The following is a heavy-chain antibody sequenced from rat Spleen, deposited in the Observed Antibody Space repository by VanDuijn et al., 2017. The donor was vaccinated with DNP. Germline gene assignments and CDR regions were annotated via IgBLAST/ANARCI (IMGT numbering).Heavy chain of an antibody. CDR3: TTDFERGY. J-gene: IGHJ2*01. CDR1: GFTFSDYA. D-gene: IGHD1-11*01. V-gene: IGHV5S23*01. CDR2: ISASGGST. Sequence: EVQLVESGGGLVQPGNSLKLSCAASGFTFSDYAMAWVRQSPKKGLEWVASISASGGSTSYRDSVKGRFTISRDNAKSILYLQMDSLRSEDTATFSCTTDFERGYWGQGVMVTVSS.